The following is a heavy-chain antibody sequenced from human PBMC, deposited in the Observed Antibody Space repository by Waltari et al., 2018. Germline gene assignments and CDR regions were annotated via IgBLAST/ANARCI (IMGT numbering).Heavy chain of an antibody. V-gene: IGHV4-4*02. Sequence: QLQLQESGPGLVKPSGPLSLICAVSGGSKIYWWSWVRQPPGEGLEWIGKVLGSGRTNYNPSFASRVTISLDTSTHQFALKMTSATAADTALYYCARDRGRGLYLDTWGQGFLVTVSP. CDR2: VLGSGRT. CDR1: GGSKIYW. J-gene: IGHJ4*02. CDR3: ARDRGRGLYLDT. D-gene: IGHD2-15*01.